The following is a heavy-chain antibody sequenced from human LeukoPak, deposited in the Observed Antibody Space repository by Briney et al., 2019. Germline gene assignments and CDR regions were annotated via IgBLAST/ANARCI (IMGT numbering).Heavy chain of an antibody. J-gene: IGHJ4*02. CDR1: GFTFWNYA. D-gene: IGHD2-21*01. Sequence: GGSLRLSCVASGFTFWNYAVGWVRQAPGKGPEWVSSIINTGTATYYADAVKGRFTISRDNSKSTLYLQMSTLRVEDTALYYCVKDRAYLRRGFDDWGQGTLVTVSS. CDR2: IINTGTAT. V-gene: IGHV3-23*01. CDR3: VKDRAYLRRGFDD.